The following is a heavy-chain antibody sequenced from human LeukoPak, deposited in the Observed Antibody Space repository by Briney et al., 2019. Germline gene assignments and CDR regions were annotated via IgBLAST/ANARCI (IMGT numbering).Heavy chain of an antibody. V-gene: IGHV3-20*04. CDR2: INWNGGST. CDR1: GFTFDEYG. CDR3: ARHGSITMVRGRLRYYYMDV. Sequence: GGSLRLSCATSGFTFDEYGMSWVRQAPGKGLEWVSGINWNGGSTGYADSVEGRFTISRDNAKNYLYLQMNSLRAEDTAVYYCARHGSITMVRGRLRYYYMDVWGKGTTVTISS. J-gene: IGHJ6*03. D-gene: IGHD3-10*01.